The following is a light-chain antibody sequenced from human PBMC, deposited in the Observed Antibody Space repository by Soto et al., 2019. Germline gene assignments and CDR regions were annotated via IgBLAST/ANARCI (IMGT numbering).Light chain of an antibody. Sequence: EIVMTQSPATLSVSPGERATLSCRASQSVSSNLAWYQQKPGQAPRLLIYGASTRATGIPARFSGSGSGTEFPSPLRRLQAENFAGFYWPQYYNLAPAFGPWTKVDIK. CDR1: QSVSSN. CDR3: PQYYNLAPA. CDR2: GAS. J-gene: IGKJ3*01. V-gene: IGKV3-15*01.